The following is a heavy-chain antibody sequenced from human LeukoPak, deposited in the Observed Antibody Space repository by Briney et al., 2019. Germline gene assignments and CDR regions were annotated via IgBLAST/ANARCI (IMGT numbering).Heavy chain of an antibody. V-gene: IGHV3-48*04. D-gene: IGHD5-18*01. CDR2: ISSSGNTI. CDR3: ARLRGYSYGYGDY. CDR1: GFTFSSYS. Sequence: GGSLRLSCAASGFTFSSYSMNWVRQAPGKGLEWVSYISSSGNTIDYADSVEGRFTISRDNAKNSLYLQMVSLRAEDTAVCYCARLRGYSYGYGDYWGQGTLVTVSS. J-gene: IGHJ4*02.